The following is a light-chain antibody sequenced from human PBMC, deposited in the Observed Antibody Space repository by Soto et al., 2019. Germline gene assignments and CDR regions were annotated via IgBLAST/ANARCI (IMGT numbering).Light chain of an antibody. Sequence: DIQMTQSPPSLSASVGDRVTITCRASQSISMFLNWYQQKPGKAPKVLISGASSLGSGVPSRFSGSGSGTDFTLTISSLQPEDFATYYCQQSYNTPPTFGQGTKVEIK. J-gene: IGKJ1*01. CDR1: QSISMF. CDR3: QQSYNTPPT. V-gene: IGKV1-39*01. CDR2: GAS.